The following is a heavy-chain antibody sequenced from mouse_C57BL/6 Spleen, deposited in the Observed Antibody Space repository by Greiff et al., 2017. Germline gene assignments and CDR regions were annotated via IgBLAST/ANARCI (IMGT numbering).Heavy chain of an antibody. V-gene: IGHV1-53*01. CDR2: INPSNGGT. J-gene: IGHJ4*01. Sequence: QVQLQQPGTELVKPGASVKLSCKASGYTFTSYWMHWVKQRPGQGLEWIGNINPSNGGTNYNEKFKSKATLTVDKSSSTAYMQLSSLTSEDSAVYVCARVFLFTAKDYYAMDYWGQGTSVTVSS. CDR1: GYTFTSYW. CDR3: ARVFLFTAKDYYAMDY.